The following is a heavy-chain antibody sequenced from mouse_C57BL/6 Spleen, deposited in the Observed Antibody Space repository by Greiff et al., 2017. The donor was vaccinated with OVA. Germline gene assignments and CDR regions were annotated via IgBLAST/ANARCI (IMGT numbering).Heavy chain of an antibody. J-gene: IGHJ4*01. CDR1: GFNITDYY. CDR2: IDPEDGDT. CDR3: TGSYYDMDY. D-gene: IGHD1-1*02. V-gene: IGHV14-1*01. Sequence: EVQLQQSGAELVRPGASVKLSCTASGFNITDYYMHWVKQRPEQGLEWIGMIDPEDGDTEYAPKFQGKATMTADTSSNTAYLQLSSLTSEETAVYYCTGSYYDMDYWGKGTSVTVSS.